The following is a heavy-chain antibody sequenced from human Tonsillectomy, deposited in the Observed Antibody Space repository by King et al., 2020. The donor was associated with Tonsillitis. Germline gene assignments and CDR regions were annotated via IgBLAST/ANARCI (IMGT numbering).Heavy chain of an antibody. CDR3: AREMHGSIPTFDAINS. Sequence: QLVQSGAEVKKPGASVTVSCKASGYTFTSHGVSWVRQAPGQGLEWMGWISAYNGDTNYAQKFQGRVTMTRDTSKNTAYMELRSLRSDDTAVYYCAREMHGSIPTFDAINSCGQGRMVTASS. V-gene: IGHV1-18*04. J-gene: IGHJ3*02. D-gene: IGHD2-21*01. CDR2: ISAYNGDT. CDR1: GYTFTSHG.